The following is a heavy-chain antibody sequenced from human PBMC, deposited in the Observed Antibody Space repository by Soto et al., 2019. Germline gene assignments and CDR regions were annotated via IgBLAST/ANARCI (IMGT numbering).Heavy chain of an antibody. J-gene: IGHJ4*02. CDR1: GGSISSYY. CDR3: ARHGIAARLGLDY. V-gene: IGHV4-59*08. Sequence: SETLSLTCTVSGGSISSYYWSWIRQPPGKGLEWIGYIYYSGSTNYNPSLKSRVTISVDTSKNQFSLKLSSVTAADTAVYYCARHGIAARLGLDYWGQGTLVTVSS. CDR2: IYYSGST. D-gene: IGHD6-6*01.